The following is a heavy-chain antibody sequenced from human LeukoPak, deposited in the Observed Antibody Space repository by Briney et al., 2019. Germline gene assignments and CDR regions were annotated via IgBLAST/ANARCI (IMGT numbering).Heavy chain of an antibody. CDR1: GFTFSSYS. J-gene: IGHJ4*02. V-gene: IGHV3-21*04. CDR2: ISSSSSYI. Sequence: GGSLRLSCAASGFTFSSYSMNWVRQAPGKGLEWVSSISSSSSYIYYADSVKGRFTISRDNAKNSLYLQMNSLRAEDTALYYCAKAPDYDAPMDYWGQGTLVTVSS. D-gene: IGHD4-17*01. CDR3: AKAPDYDAPMDY.